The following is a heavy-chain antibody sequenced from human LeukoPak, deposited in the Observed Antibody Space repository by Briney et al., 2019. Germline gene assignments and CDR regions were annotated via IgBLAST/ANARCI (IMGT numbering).Heavy chain of an antibody. V-gene: IGHV4-61*02. CDR3: ARSTFSSNWNL. Sequence: SQTLSLICTVSGGSISSGSYYWSWIRQPAGKGLEWIGRIYTSGSTNYNPSLKSRVTISVDTSKNQFSLKLSSVTAADTAVYYCARSTFSSNWNLWGQGTLVTVSS. CDR2: IYTSGST. D-gene: IGHD6-13*01. CDR1: GGSISSGSYY. J-gene: IGHJ4*02.